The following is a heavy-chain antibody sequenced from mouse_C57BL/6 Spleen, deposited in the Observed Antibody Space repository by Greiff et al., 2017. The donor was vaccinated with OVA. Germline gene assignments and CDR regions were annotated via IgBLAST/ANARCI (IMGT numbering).Heavy chain of an antibody. Sequence: VQLQQSGPELVKPGASVKIPCKASGYTFTDYNMDWVKQSHGKSLEWIGDINPNNGGTIYNQKFKGKATLTVDKSSSTAYMELRSLTSEDTAVYYCARRGDDLFAYWGQGTLVTVSA. V-gene: IGHV1-18*01. CDR3: ARRGDDLFAY. CDR2: INPNNGGT. CDR1: GYTFTDYN. J-gene: IGHJ3*01. D-gene: IGHD2-3*01.